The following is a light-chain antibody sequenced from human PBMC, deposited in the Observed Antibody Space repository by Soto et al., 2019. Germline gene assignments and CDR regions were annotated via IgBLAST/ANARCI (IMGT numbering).Light chain of an antibody. CDR3: QQYDNLPLT. CDR1: QDISNY. CDR2: DAS. J-gene: IGKJ3*01. V-gene: IGKV1-33*01. Sequence: DIQMTQSPSSLSASVGDRVTITCQASQDISNYLNWYQQKPGKAPKLLIYDASNLETGVPSRFSASGSGTDFTFTISRLQPEDIATYYCQQYDNLPLTFGPGTKVDIK.